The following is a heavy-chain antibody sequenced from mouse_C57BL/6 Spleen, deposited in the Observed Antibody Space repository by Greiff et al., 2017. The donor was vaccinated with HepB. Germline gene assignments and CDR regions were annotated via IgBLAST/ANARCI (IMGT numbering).Heavy chain of an antibody. V-gene: IGHV14-4*01. CDR1: GFNIKDDY. J-gene: IGHJ2*01. CDR3: TFTRFDY. Sequence: VQLQQSGAELVRPGASVTLSCTASGFNIKDDYMHWVKQRPEQGLEWIGWIDPENGDTEYASKFQGKATITADTSSNTAYLQLSSLTSEDTAVYYCTFTRFDYWGQGTTLTVSS. CDR2: IDPENGDT. D-gene: IGHD1-1*01.